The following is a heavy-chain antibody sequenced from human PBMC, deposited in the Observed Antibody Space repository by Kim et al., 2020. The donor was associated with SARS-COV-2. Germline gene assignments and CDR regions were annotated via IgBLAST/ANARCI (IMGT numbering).Heavy chain of an antibody. CDR2: ISSSGSTI. D-gene: IGHD2-2*01. J-gene: IGHJ6*02. CDR3: ARVVVPSYYYYYGMDV. V-gene: IGHV3-48*03. Sequence: GGSLRLSCAASGFTFSSYEMNWVRQAPGKGLEWVSYISSSGSTIYYADSVKGRFTISRDNAKNSLYLQMNSLRAEDTAVYYCARVVVPSYYYYYGMDVWGQGTTVTVSS. CDR1: GFTFSSYE.